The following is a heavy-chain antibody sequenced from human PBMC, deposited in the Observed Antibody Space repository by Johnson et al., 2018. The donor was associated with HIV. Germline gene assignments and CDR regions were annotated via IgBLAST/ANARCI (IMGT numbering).Heavy chain of an antibody. V-gene: IGHV3-11*04. Sequence: QVQLVESGGGVVKPGGSLRLSCAASGFTFNDYYMSWIRQAPGKGLEWLSYISTSGATIYYADSVKGRFTISRDNAKKSLYLQMHSMSSEDTARYYCARDSTPWGGDYVDYTFDIWGQGTMVTVSS. J-gene: IGHJ3*02. CDR1: GFTFNDYY. CDR2: ISTSGATI. CDR3: ARDSTPWGGDYVDYTFDI. D-gene: IGHD4-17*01.